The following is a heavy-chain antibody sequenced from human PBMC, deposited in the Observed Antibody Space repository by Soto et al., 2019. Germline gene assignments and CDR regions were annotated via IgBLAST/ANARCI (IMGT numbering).Heavy chain of an antibody. V-gene: IGHV1-46*01. D-gene: IGHD3-9*01. J-gene: IGHJ4*02. Sequence: QVQLVQSGAEVKKPGASVKVSCKASGYTFTSYYMHWVRQAPGQGLEWMGIINPSGGSTSYAQKCHGSVNLTQDTYASTVFIKQSCLSSEYMAVYCLGTDYTRAGLVVRYFDTLSSFHYWGQGTLVTVSS. CDR3: GTDYTRAGLVVRYFDTLSSFHY. CDR2: INPSGGST. CDR1: GYTFTSYY.